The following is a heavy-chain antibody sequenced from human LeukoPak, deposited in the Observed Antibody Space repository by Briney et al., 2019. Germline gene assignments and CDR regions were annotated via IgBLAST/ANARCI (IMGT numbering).Heavy chain of an antibody. J-gene: IGHJ4*02. CDR3: AGGRAAVWGLRLGELSSTPFDY. Sequence: GGSLRLSCAASGFTFSSYSMNWVRQAPGKGLEWVSYISSSSSTIYYADSVKGRFTISRDNAKNSLYLQMNSLRAEDTDVYYCAGGRAAVWGLRLGELSSTPFDYWGQGTLVTVSS. V-gene: IGHV3-48*04. CDR1: GFTFSSYS. CDR2: ISSSSSTI. D-gene: IGHD3-16*02.